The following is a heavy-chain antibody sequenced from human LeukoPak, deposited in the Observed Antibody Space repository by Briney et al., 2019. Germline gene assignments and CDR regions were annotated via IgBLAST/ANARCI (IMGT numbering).Heavy chain of an antibody. CDR2: IYHSGTS. J-gene: IGHJ6*02. CDR1: GGSISSYY. V-gene: IGHV4-59*01. Sequence: SETLSLTCTVSGGSISSYYWNWIRQAPGKGLEWIAYIYHSGTSNSNPSPKSRVTISVDTSRNQFSLRLTSVTAADTAVYYCARDRRYCIGDSCNSSSYYGIDVWGQGTTVTVSS. D-gene: IGHD2-15*01. CDR3: ARDRRYCIGDSCNSSSYYGIDV.